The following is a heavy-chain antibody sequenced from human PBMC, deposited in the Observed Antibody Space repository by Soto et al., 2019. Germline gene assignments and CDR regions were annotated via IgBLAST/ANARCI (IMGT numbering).Heavy chain of an antibody. J-gene: IGHJ6*02. V-gene: IGHV1-69*01. CDR3: ARKGSRQPGSSINYYDYGMDV. CDR2: IILIFGTA. CDR1: GGTFSSYA. D-gene: IGHD2-21*01. Sequence: QVQLVQSGAEVKKPGSSVKVSCKASGGTFSSYAISWVRQAPGQGLEWMGGIILIFGTANYAQKFQGRVTITADESTSTAYMELSSLRSEDTAVYYCARKGSRQPGSSINYYDYGMDVWGQGTTVTVSS.